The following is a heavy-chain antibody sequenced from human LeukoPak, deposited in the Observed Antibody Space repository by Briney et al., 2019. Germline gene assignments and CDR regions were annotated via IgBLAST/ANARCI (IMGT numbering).Heavy chain of an antibody. D-gene: IGHD5-12*01. J-gene: IGHJ6*03. CDR3: ARDEIVATTKANYYYYMDV. V-gene: IGHV3-7*01. CDR2: IKQDGSEK. Sequence: SGGSLRLSCAASGFTFSSYWMSWVRQAPGKGLEWVANIKQDGSEKYYVDSVKGRFIISRDNAKNSLYLQMNSLRAEDTAVYYCARDEIVATTKANYYYYMDVWGKGTTVTISS. CDR1: GFTFSSYW.